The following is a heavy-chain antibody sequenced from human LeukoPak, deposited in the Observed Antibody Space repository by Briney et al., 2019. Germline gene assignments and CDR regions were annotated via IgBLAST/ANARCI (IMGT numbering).Heavy chain of an antibody. CDR3: ARDELSAVAGPGIDY. CDR2: INPNSGGT. V-gene: IGHV1-2*02. D-gene: IGHD6-19*01. J-gene: IGHJ4*02. Sequence: ASVKVSCKASGYTFTDYYMHWVRQAPGQGLEWMGWINPNSGGTNYAQKFQGRVTMTRDTSISTAYMELSRLRSDDTAVYYCARDELSAVAGPGIDYWGQGTLVTVSS. CDR1: GYTFTDYY.